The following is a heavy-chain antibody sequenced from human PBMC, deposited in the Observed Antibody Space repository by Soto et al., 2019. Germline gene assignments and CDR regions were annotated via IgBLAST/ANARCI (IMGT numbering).Heavy chain of an antibody. D-gene: IGHD3-9*01. CDR1: GYTFTSYG. CDR3: ARSAPNYDILTGYYNGPYYYYMDV. V-gene: IGHV1-18*01. CDR2: ISAYNGNT. Sequence: ASVKVSCKASGYTFTSYGISWVRQAPGQGLEWMGWISAYNGNTNYAQKLQGRVTMTTDTSTSTAYMELRSLRFDDTAVYYCARSAPNYDILTGYYNGPYYYYMDVWDKGTTVTVSS. J-gene: IGHJ6*03.